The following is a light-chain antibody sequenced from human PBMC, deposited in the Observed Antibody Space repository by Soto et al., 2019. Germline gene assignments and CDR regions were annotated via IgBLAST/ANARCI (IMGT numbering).Light chain of an antibody. CDR1: SSNIGSNT. V-gene: IGLV1-44*01. CDR3: AAWDDSLNGSNWV. CDR2: SNN. J-gene: IGLJ3*02. Sequence: QSVLTQPPSASGTPGQRVTISCSGSSSNIGSNTVNWYQQLPGTAPKLLIYSNNQRPSGVPDRFSGSKSGTSASLAISGLQSEDEVDYYCAAWDDSLNGSNWVFGGGTKVTVL.